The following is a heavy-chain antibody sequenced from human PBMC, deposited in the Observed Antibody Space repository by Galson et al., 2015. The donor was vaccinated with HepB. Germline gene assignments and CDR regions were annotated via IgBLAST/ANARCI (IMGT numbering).Heavy chain of an antibody. Sequence: SVKVSCKASGATFSSFAVSWVRQAPGQGLEWMGGIIPIFGTTNYVQKFQGRVSIAADESTRTAYMELSSLRSEDTAVYYCASGSHPMGYFDWAIFDYWGQGTLVTVSS. CDR3: ASGSHPMGYFDWAIFDY. D-gene: IGHD3-9*01. CDR1: GATFSSFA. CDR2: IIPIFGTT. J-gene: IGHJ4*02. V-gene: IGHV1-69*13.